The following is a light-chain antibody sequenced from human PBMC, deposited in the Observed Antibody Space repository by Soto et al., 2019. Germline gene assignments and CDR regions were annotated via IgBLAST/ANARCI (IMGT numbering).Light chain of an antibody. CDR2: DES. CDR1: QSVSSY. CDR3: QQRSDWPS. J-gene: IGKJ5*01. Sequence: KQSPDILSVSPGESATLSCRASQSVSSYLAWYQQKPGQAPRLLIYDESYRATGIPARFSGSGSGTDFTLTISSLEPEDFAVYYCQQRSDWPSFGQGTRLEIK. V-gene: IGKV3-11*01.